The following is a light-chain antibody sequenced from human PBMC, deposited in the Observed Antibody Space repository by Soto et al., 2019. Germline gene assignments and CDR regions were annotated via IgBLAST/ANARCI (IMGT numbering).Light chain of an antibody. J-gene: IGKJ3*01. V-gene: IGKV2-30*01. Sequence: VAMTQSPLSLSVTLGQPASISCRSSDSLVYGDGNTYLHWFHQRPGQSPRRLIYKVFNRDSGVPDRFSGSGSGPDFTLKISRVEAEDVGLYYCMQGTQWPPTFGPGTKVDIK. CDR1: DSLVYGDGNTY. CDR2: KVF. CDR3: MQGTQWPPT.